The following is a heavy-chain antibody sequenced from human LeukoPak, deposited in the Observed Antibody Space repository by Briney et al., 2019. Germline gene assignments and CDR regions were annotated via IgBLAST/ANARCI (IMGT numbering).Heavy chain of an antibody. CDR2: ISYDGSNK. CDR1: GFTFSSYA. D-gene: IGHD3-16*01. CDR3: RYTFGP. Sequence: GGSLRLSCAASGFTFSSYAMHWVRQAPGKGLEWVAVISYDGSNKYYADSVKGRFTISRDNSKNTLYLQMNSLRAEDTAAYYCRYTFGPWGQGTLVTVSS. V-gene: IGHV3-30-3*01. J-gene: IGHJ5*02.